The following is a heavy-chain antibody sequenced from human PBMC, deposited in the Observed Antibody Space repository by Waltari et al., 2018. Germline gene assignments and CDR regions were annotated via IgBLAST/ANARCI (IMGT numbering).Heavy chain of an antibody. D-gene: IGHD2-8*02. CDR1: GFSFSGFS. Sequence: QVQLVESGGGVVQPGKSLRLSCSASGFSFSGFSMHWVRQAPGTGLEWVAVITYDGKHKDYADAVKGRFTISRDNSKNTVYLQMNILRLQDTAVYYCASDPSRLSTPGGYFDNWGQGTLVTVSS. CDR3: ASDPSRLSTPGGYFDN. J-gene: IGHJ4*02. CDR2: ITYDGKHK. V-gene: IGHV3-30*03.